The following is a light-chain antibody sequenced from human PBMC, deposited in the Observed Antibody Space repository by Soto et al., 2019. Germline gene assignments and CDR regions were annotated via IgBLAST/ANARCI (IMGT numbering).Light chain of an antibody. CDR3: QHYNTYPWT. V-gene: IGKV1-6*02. J-gene: IGKJ1*01. Sequence: AVQMTQSPSSLSASVGDRVTITCRASQVIRNDLGWYQQKPGKAPKLLIYAASTLQSGVPSRFSGSGSGTEFTLTISSLEPEDFATYYCQHYNTYPWTFGQGTKVEIK. CDR2: AAS. CDR1: QVIRND.